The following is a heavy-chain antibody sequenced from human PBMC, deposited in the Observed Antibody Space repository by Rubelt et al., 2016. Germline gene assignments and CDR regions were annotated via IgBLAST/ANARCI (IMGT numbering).Heavy chain of an antibody. CDR2: ISAYNGNT. CDR3: ATDSGSYPKWCDP. D-gene: IGHD1-26*01. CDR1: GYTFTSYG. V-gene: IGHV1-18*01. Sequence: QVQLVQSGAEVKKPGASVKVSCKASGYTFTSYGISWVRQAPGQGLEWMGWISAYNGNTKYAQKLQGRVTMNEETTTDTAVMGHSSLRSEDTAVYYCATDSGSYPKWCDPWGQGSLVTGSS. J-gene: IGHJ5*02.